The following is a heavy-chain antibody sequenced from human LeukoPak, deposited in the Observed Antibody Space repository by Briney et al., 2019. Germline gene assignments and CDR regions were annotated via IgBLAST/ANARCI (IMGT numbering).Heavy chain of an antibody. CDR1: GYTFTSYG. J-gene: IGHJ4*02. CDR2: ISGSNGNT. Sequence: ASVRVSGKASGYTFTSYGVSWVRQAPGQGLEWMGWISGSNGNTNYAHNLQDRVTMTTATSTSTAYMELRSLRSDDTAVYYCARYPLSYSSNWHYYFDYWGQGTLLTVSS. V-gene: IGHV1-18*01. CDR3: ARYPLSYSSNWHYYFDY. D-gene: IGHD6-13*01.